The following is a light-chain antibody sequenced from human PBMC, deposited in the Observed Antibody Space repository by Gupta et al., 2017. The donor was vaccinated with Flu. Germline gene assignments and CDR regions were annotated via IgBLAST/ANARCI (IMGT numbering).Light chain of an antibody. CDR2: EVS. V-gene: IGLV2-14*01. CDR1: SSDAGGYNY. CDR3: SSYTSSSTLV. Sequence: QSALTQPASVSGSPGQSITISCTGTSSDAGGYNYVSWYQKHPGKAPNLMIYEVSNRPSGVSNRFSGSKSGNTASLTISGLQAEDEADYYCSSYTSSSTLVFGTGTKVTVL. J-gene: IGLJ1*01.